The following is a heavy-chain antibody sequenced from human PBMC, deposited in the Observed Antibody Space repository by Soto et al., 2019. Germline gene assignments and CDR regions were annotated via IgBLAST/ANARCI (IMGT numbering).Heavy chain of an antibody. CDR2: ISAYKGNP. J-gene: IGHJ4*02. CDR3: ARDLAVGLVDY. Sequence: QVQLVQSGAEVKKPGASVKVSCKASGYTFTSYGISWVRHAPGQGLEWMGWISAYKGNPKYAQKLQGRVTMTTDTSTSTDDMELRSMRSDDTAVYYCARDLAVGLVDYWGQGSLVTVSS. CDR1: GYTFTSYG. V-gene: IGHV1-18*01. D-gene: IGHD6-19*01.